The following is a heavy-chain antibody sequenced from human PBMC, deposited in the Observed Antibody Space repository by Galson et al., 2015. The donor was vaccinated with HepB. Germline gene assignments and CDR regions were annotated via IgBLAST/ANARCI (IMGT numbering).Heavy chain of an antibody. CDR1: GFTFSSYA. Sequence: SLRLSCAASGFTFSSYAMHWVRQAPGKGLEYVSAISSNGGSTYYADSVKGRFTISRDNSKNTLYLQMSSLRAEDTAVYYCVKDTISGSSWPPRFDYWGQGTLVTVSS. CDR2: ISSNGGST. CDR3: VKDTISGSSWPPRFDY. D-gene: IGHD6-13*01. J-gene: IGHJ4*02. V-gene: IGHV3-64D*06.